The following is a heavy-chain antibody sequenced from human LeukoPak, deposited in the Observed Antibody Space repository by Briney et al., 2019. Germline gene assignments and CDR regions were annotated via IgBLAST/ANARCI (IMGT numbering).Heavy chain of an antibody. V-gene: IGHV3-66*02. Sequence: GGSLRLSCAASGFTVSSYGMSWVRQAPGKGPEWVSLVYSDGVTRYADSVQGRFTISRDNSKNTVYLQMNNLGVEDTAVYHCVRDRAEGRAWVEFDPWGQAIMVTVSS. J-gene: IGHJ5*02. CDR3: VRDRAEGRAWVEFDP. CDR1: GFTVSSYG. CDR2: VYSDGVT.